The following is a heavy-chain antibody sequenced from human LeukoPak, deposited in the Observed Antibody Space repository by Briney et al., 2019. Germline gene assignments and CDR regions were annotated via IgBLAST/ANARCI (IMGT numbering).Heavy chain of an antibody. J-gene: IGHJ4*02. CDR3: ARRAGAFDY. CDR2: IYYSGST. V-gene: IGHV4-39*01. D-gene: IGHD1-26*01. CDR1: GGSISSSSYY. Sequence: PSETLSLTCTVSGGSISSSSYYWGWIRQPPGKGLEWIGSIYYSGSTYYNPSLKSRVTISVDTSKNQFSLKLSSVTAADTAVYYCARRAGAFDYWGQGTVVTVSS.